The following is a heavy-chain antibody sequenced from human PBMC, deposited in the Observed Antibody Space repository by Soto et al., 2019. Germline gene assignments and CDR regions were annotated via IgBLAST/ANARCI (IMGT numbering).Heavy chain of an antibody. V-gene: IGHV1-18*01. CDR2: ISAYTRNT. Sequence: ASVKVSCKASGYTFSNYGVSWVRQAPGQRLEWMGWISAYTRNTNYAQMFQGRVTMTTDTSTSTAYMELRSLRSDDTAVYYCARVVGGALYVMDVWGQGTTVTVSS. D-gene: IGHD2-15*01. J-gene: IGHJ6*02. CDR3: ARVVGGALYVMDV. CDR1: GYTFSNYG.